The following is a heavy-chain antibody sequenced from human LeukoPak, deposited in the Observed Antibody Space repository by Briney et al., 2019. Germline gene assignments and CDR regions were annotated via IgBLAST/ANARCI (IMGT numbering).Heavy chain of an antibody. D-gene: IGHD2-15*01. CDR2: NNGDGSTT. V-gene: IGHV3-74*01. CDR1: GFSLSGYW. J-gene: IGHJ5*02. Sequence: GGSLRLSCVASGFSLSGYWMYWVRQAPGKGLMYISRNNGDGSTTNYADVVKGRFTMSRDDVKNTLYLQMNSLRVEDTAVYYCARDPRNVGLAPWGQGTLVTVSS. CDR3: ARDPRNVGLAP.